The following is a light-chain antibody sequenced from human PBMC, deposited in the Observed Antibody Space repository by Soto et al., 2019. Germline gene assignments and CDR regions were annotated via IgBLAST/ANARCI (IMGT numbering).Light chain of an antibody. CDR2: GAS. Sequence: EIVMTQSPVTLSVSPGERVTLSCRASQSVSSNLAWYQRKPGQAPSLLIYGASTRDTGIPARFSGSGSGTEFTLTISSLQPEDFALYYCQQYNNSPLTFGQGTKVDIK. CDR3: QQYNNSPLT. CDR1: QSVSSN. J-gene: IGKJ3*01. V-gene: IGKV3-15*01.